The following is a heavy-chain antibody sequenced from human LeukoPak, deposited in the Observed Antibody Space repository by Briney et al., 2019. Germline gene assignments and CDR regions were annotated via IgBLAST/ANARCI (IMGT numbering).Heavy chain of an antibody. J-gene: IGHJ3*02. CDR3: ARDRIVYSDEDAFDI. V-gene: IGHV3-48*04. Sequence: QPGGSLRLSCAASGFTFGSYSMNWVRQAPGKGLEWVSYISSSSSTIYYADSVKGRFTISRDNAKNSLYLQMNSLRAEDTAVYYCARDRIVYSDEDAFDIWGQGTMVTVSS. CDR1: GFTFGSYS. D-gene: IGHD2-15*01. CDR2: ISSSSSTI.